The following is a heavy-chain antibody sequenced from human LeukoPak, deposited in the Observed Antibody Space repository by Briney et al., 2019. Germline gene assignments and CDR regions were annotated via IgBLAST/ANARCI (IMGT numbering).Heavy chain of an antibody. CDR2: ISAYDGGT. V-gene: IGHV1-18*01. J-gene: IGHJ6*02. CDR1: GYSFTSYG. Sequence: ASVKVSCKASGYSFTSYGYNWMRQAPGQGLEWMGWISAYDGGTKYAQDLQGRVTMTTDTSTRTAYMELTRLTSDDTAVYYCARDPLTSTWSPYCFTLDVWGQGTTVSVSS. CDR3: ARDPLTSTWSPYCFTLDV. D-gene: IGHD6-13*01.